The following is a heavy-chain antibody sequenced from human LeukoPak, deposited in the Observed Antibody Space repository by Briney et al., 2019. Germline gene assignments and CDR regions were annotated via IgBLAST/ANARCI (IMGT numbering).Heavy chain of an antibody. J-gene: IGHJ3*02. D-gene: IGHD3-9*01. CDR2: VNHSGST. V-gene: IGHV4-34*01. Sequence: PSETLSLTCAVYGGSFSGYYWSWIRQPPGKGLEWIGEVNHSGSTNYNPSLKSRVTISVDTSKNQFSLKLSSVTAADTAVYYCARGLSLRYFDWLPRGAFDIWGQGTMVTVSS. CDR3: ARGLSLRYFDWLPRGAFDI. CDR1: GGSFSGYY.